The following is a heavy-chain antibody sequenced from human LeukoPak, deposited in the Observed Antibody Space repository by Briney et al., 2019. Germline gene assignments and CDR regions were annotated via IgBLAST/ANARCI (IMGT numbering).Heavy chain of an antibody. CDR1: DGSISSGGYY. D-gene: IGHD2-21*01. CDR2: IYHSGST. CDR3: ARRGGDFPDAFDI. V-gene: IGHV4-30-2*01. Sequence: SETLSLTCTVSDGSISSGGYYWSWIRQPPGKGLEWIGYIYHSGSTYYNPSLKSRVTISVDRSKNQFSLKLSSVTAADTAVYYCARRGGDFPDAFDIWGQGTMVTVSS. J-gene: IGHJ3*02.